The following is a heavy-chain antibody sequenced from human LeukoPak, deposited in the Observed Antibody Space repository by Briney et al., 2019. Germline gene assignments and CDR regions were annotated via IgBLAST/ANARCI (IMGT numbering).Heavy chain of an antibody. V-gene: IGHV3-64*02. Sequence: GGSLRLSCAASGLTFSTYILHWVRQAPGKGLEYVSTISSNGRYTYYAGSVRGRFTISRDNSKNTLYLQMGSLRAEDMAVYYCARGVRNYGYDYFDFWGQGILVTVSS. J-gene: IGHJ4*02. CDR2: ISSNGRYT. D-gene: IGHD5-12*01. CDR1: GLTFSTYI. CDR3: ARGVRNYGYDYFDF.